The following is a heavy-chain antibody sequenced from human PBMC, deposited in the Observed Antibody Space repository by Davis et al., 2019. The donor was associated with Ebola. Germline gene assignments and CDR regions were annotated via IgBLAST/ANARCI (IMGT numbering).Heavy chain of an antibody. J-gene: IGHJ6*02. CDR2: IYYSGST. CDR3: ARHLPSYDFWSADYGIDV. CDR1: GGSISSGGYY. D-gene: IGHD3-3*01. V-gene: IGHV4-39*01. Sequence: SETLSLTCTVSGGSISSGGYYWSWIRQHPGKGLEWIGYIYYSGSTYYNPSLKSRVTISVDTSKNQFSLKLSSVTAADTAVYYCARHLPSYDFWSADYGIDVWGQGTTVTVSS.